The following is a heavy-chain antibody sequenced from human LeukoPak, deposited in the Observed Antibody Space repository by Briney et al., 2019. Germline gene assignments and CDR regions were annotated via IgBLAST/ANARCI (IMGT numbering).Heavy chain of an antibody. CDR3: APRGGGASLHFDY. CDR1: GYTFTGYY. Sequence: ASVKVSCKASGYTFTGYYIHWVRQAPGQGLEGMGWINVDSGDTNYAQKFQGRVTMTRDTSISTAQMDLSRLKSDDTAVYYCAPRGGGASLHFDYWGQGTLVTVSS. J-gene: IGHJ4*02. CDR2: INVDSGDT. D-gene: IGHD3-16*01. V-gene: IGHV1-2*02.